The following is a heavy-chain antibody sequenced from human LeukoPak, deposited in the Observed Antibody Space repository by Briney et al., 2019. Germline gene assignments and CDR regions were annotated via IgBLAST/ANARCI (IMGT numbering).Heavy chain of an antibody. CDR1: GFPFNAYW. D-gene: IGHD6-13*01. CDR3: ARSLPYGTTWYGRSDF. CDR2: IRQDGDTK. Sequence: GGSLRLSCAASGFPFNAYWMTWVRQAPGKGLEWVANIRQDGDTKYYVDSVMGRFTISRDNAMNSLYLQMNSLRAEDTAIYYCARSLPYGTTWYGRSDFWGQGTLVTVSS. J-gene: IGHJ4*02. V-gene: IGHV3-7*03.